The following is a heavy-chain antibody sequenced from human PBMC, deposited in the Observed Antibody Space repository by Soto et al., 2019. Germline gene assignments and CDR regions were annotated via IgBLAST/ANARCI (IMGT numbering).Heavy chain of an antibody. V-gene: IGHV3-64*02. J-gene: IGHJ6*02. CDR3: ARTDYGDSYYYGMDV. D-gene: IGHD4-17*01. CDR1: GFTFSSYA. CDR2: ISSNGGST. Sequence: PGGSLRLSCAASGFTFSSYAMHWVRQAPGKGLEYVSAISSNGGSTYYADSVKGRFTISRDNSKNTLYLQMGSLRAEDTAVYYCARTDYGDSYYYGMDVWGQGTTVTVSS.